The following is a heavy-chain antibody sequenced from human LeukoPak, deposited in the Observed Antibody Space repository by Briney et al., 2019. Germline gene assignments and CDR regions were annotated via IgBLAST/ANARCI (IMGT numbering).Heavy chain of an antibody. CDR1: GGSISSGDYY. CDR3: ARGGPYGDYVLY. CDR2: IYYSGST. Sequence: SETLSLTCTVSGGSISSGDYYWSWIRQSPGKGLEWIGYIYYSGSTYYNPSLKSRVTISVDTSKNQFSLKLSSVTAADTAVYYCARGGPYGDYVLYWGQGTLVTVSS. V-gene: IGHV4-30-4*01. J-gene: IGHJ4*02. D-gene: IGHD4-17*01.